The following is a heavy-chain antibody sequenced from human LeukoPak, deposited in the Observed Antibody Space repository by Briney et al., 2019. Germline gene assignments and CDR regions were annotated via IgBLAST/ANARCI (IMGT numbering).Heavy chain of an antibody. CDR2: INSDGSST. CDR1: GFTFSSYW. J-gene: IGHJ4*02. V-gene: IGHV3-74*01. CDR3: ARDKVGALDY. D-gene: IGHD1-26*01. Sequence: GGSLRLSCAASGFTFSSYWMHWVRQAPGKGLVSVSRINSDGSSTSYADSVKGRFTISRDNAKNTLYLQMNSLRAEDTAVYYCARDKVGALDYWGQGTLVTVSS.